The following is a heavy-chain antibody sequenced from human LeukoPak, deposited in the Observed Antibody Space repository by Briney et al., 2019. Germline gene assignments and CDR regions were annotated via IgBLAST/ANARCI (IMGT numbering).Heavy chain of an antibody. V-gene: IGHV1-69*05. CDR2: IIPIIGTA. Sequence: SSVKVSCKASGDTFTSYDISWVRQAPGQGLQWMGWIIPIIGTANYAQKFQGRVTITTDKSTSTAYMELSSLRSEDTAVYYCASGPLYDSSGYYYTRFDYWGQGTLVTVSS. D-gene: IGHD3-22*01. CDR1: GDTFTSYD. CDR3: ASGPLYDSSGYYYTRFDY. J-gene: IGHJ4*02.